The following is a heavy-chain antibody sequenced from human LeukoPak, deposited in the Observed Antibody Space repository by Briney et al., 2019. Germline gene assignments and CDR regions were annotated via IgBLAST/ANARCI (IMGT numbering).Heavy chain of an antibody. J-gene: IGHJ4*02. V-gene: IGHV5-10-1*01. CDR1: GYSFTSYW. Sequence: RGESLKISCKGSGYSFTSYWISWVRQMPGKGLEWMGRIDPSDSYTNYSPSFQGHVTISADKSISTVYLQWSSLKASDTAMYYCARLGEYSGYDYYFDYWGQGTLVTVSS. CDR2: IDPSDSYT. D-gene: IGHD5-12*01. CDR3: ARLGEYSGYDYYFDY.